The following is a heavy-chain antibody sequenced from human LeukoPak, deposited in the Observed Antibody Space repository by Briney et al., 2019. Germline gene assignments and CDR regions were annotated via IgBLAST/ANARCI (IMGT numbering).Heavy chain of an antibody. D-gene: IGHD3-3*01. CDR3: ARDPRRNYDFWSGYLTSDYYYYYMDV. V-gene: IGHV1-18*01. J-gene: IGHJ6*03. CDR2: ISAYNGNT. CDR1: GYTFTSYG. Sequence: GASVKVSCKASGYTFTSYGISWVRQAPGQGLEWMGWISAYNGNTNYAQKLQGRVTMTTDTSTSTAYMELRSLRSDDTAVYYCARDPRRNYDFWSGYLTSDYYYYYMDVWGKGTTVTVSS.